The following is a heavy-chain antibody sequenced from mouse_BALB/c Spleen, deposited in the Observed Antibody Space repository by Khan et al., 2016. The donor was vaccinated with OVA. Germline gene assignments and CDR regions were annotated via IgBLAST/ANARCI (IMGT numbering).Heavy chain of an antibody. V-gene: IGHV3-2*02. J-gene: IGHJ2*01. D-gene: IGHD1-1*01. CDR1: GYSITSDYA. Sequence: EVQLQESGPGLVKPSQSLSLTCTVTGYSITSDYAWNWIRQLPGNKLEWMGYIKYSGSTSYNPSLKSRFSITRNTSKNQFFLQLSSVTTEDTATYYCVRVGTSSTVVVTDFDYWGQGTTLTVSS. CDR3: VRVGTSSTVVVTDFDY. CDR2: IKYSGST.